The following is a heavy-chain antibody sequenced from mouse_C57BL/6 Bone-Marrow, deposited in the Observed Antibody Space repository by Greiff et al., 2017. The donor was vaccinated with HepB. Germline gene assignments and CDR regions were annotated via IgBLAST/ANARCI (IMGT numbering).Heavy chain of an antibody. CDR3: ARGYYYGSSDY. CDR2: IDPSDRET. J-gene: IGHJ2*01. CDR1: GYTFTSYW. Sequence: VQLQQPGAELVRPGSSVKLSCKASGYTFTSYWMHWVKQRPIQGLEWIGNIDPSDRETHYNQKFKDKATLTVDKSSSTAYMQLSSLTSEDSAVYYCARGYYYGSSDYWGQGTTLTVSS. V-gene: IGHV1-52*01. D-gene: IGHD1-1*01.